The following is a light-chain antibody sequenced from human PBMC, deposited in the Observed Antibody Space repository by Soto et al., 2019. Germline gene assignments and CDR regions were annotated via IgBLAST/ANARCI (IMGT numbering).Light chain of an antibody. J-gene: IGKJ5*01. Sequence: EMVLTQSPGTLSLFPGERATLSCRASQSIDRISLVWYQHKPGQAPRLLIYGASSRSTAIPERFSGSGSGTAFTLTISRLEPEDFAVYYCQQRQYWPPITFGEGTRLEIK. CDR2: GAS. CDR1: QSIDRIS. CDR3: QQRQYWPPIT. V-gene: IGKV3D-20*02.